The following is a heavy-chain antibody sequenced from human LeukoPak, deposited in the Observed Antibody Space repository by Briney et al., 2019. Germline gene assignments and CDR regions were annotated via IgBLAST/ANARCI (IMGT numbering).Heavy chain of an antibody. CDR1: GFTVSSHY. V-gene: IGHV3-53*01. D-gene: IGHD3-16*01. J-gene: IGHJ4*02. CDR3: AREISRFGI. Sequence: GGSLRLSCAASGFTVSSHYMSWVRQAPGKGLEWVSVIYTGGSTDYADSVKGRFTISRDNPNNTLYLQMHSLRAEDTAVYYCAREISRFGIWGQGTLVTVSS. CDR2: IYTGGST.